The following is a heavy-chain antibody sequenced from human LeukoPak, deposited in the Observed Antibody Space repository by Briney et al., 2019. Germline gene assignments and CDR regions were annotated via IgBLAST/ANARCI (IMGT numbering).Heavy chain of an antibody. V-gene: IGHV1-8*03. CDR1: GYTFTTYD. CDR3: VELAAPGIIDY. D-gene: IGHD6-13*01. J-gene: IGHJ4*02. Sequence: ASVKVSCKASGYTFTTYDIHLVRQATGQGLEWMGWMNPNSGDTGYAQKFQGRITVTRNTSISTAYMELSSLRSDDTAVYYCVELAAPGIIDYWGQGTLVTVSS. CDR2: MNPNSGDT.